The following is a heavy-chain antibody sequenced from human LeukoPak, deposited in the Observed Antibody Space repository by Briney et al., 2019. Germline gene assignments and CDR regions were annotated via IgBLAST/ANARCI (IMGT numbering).Heavy chain of an antibody. Sequence: SETLSLSCTVSGGSITGYYWTWIRQPAGKGLEWIGRVSDTGRAYYNPSLERRVTISLDTSNNRFTLKVTPMTAADTAVYYCARGTDMTLLTGYYSFVYWGPGALVSVSS. CDR2: VSDTGRA. D-gene: IGHD3-9*01. J-gene: IGHJ4*02. CDR1: GGSITGYY. CDR3: ARGTDMTLLTGYYSFVY. V-gene: IGHV4-4*07.